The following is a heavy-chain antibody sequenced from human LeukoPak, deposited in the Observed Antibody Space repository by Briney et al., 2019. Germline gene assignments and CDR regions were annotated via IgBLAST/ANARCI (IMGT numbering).Heavy chain of an antibody. CDR1: GFTFSSYG. CDR3: ARDKFDSSGYYYRGFDI. D-gene: IGHD3-22*01. J-gene: IGHJ3*02. Sequence: PGGSLRLSCAASGFTFSSYGMHWVRQAPGKGLEWVAVISYDGSNKYYADSVKGRFTMSRDNAKKSLYLQMNSLRAEDTAVYYCARDKFDSSGYYYRGFDIWGQGTMVTVSS. CDR2: ISYDGSNK. V-gene: IGHV3-30*03.